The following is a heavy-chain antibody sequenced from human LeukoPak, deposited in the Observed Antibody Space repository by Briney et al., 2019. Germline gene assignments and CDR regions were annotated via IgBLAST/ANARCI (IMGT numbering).Heavy chain of an antibody. Sequence: GGSLRLSCVASGFTFSSYSMNSVRQAPEKGLEWVSSISSSSSSINNADSVNGRFTISRDNTKKSLYLQMNSLRAEDTAVYYCARGYGSGRLNVLFDYWGQGTLVTVSS. CDR2: ISSSSSSI. J-gene: IGHJ4*02. CDR3: ARGYGSGRLNVLFDY. V-gene: IGHV3-21*01. D-gene: IGHD3-10*01. CDR1: GFTFSSYS.